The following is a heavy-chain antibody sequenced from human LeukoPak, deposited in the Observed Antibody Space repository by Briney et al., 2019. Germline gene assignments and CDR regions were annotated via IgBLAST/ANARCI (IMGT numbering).Heavy chain of an antibody. D-gene: IGHD2-15*01. CDR3: AKGGSMTTPTAGYYYMDV. Sequence: GGSLRLSCAASGFTFSSYSMNWVRQAPGKGLEWVSYISSSSSTTYYADSVKGRFTISRDNSKNTLYLQMNSLRAEDTAVYYCAKGGSMTTPTAGYYYMDVWGKGTTVTVSS. CDR2: ISSSSSTT. CDR1: GFTFSSYS. V-gene: IGHV3-48*01. J-gene: IGHJ6*03.